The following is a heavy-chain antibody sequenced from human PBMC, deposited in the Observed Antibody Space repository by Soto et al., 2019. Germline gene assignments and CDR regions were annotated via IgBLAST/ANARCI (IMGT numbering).Heavy chain of an antibody. J-gene: IGHJ5*02. CDR3: ARPYCSGGSCYNWFDP. CDR1: GFTFNTYW. CDR2: IKQDGSQK. D-gene: IGHD2-15*01. V-gene: IGHV3-7*03. Sequence: EVQLVESGGGLVQPGGSLTVSCAASGFTFNTYWMSWVRQAPGEGLEWVANIKQDGSQKYYVDSVKGRFTIYRDNAKNSLYLQMNSLRAEDTAIYYCARPYCSGGSCYNWFDPWGQGTLVTVSS.